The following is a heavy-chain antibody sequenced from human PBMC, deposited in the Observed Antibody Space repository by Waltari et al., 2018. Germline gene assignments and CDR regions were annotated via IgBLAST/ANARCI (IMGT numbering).Heavy chain of an antibody. CDR1: GGSFSGYY. CDR2: INHSGST. Sequence: QVQLQQWGAGLLKPSETLSLTCAVYGGSFSGYYWSWIRQPPGKGLEWIGEINHSGSTTYNPSLKSRVTRSVDTSKNQFSLKLSSVTAADTAVYYCARGWYGSGSYYPNWFDPWGQGTLVTVSS. V-gene: IGHV4-34*01. CDR3: ARGWYGSGSYYPNWFDP. J-gene: IGHJ5*02. D-gene: IGHD3-10*01.